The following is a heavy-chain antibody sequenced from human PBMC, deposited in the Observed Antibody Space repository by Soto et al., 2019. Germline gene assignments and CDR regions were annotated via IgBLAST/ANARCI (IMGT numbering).Heavy chain of an antibody. J-gene: IGHJ4*02. CDR3: ARSVLRFLECLFGIFAY. D-gene: IGHD3-3*01. Sequence: ASVKVSCKASGYTFTGYGISWVRQAPGQGLEWMGWISAYNGNTNYAQKLQGRVTMTTDTSTRTAYMELRSLRSDDTAVYYCARSVLRFLECLFGIFAYWGQGTLVTGSS. CDR2: ISAYNGNT. V-gene: IGHV1-18*01. CDR1: GYTFTGYG.